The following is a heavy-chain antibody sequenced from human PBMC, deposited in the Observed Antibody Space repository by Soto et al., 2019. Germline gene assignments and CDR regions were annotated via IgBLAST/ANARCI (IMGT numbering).Heavy chain of an antibody. CDR1: GGTFSRYA. Sequence: QVQLVQSGAEVKKPGSSVKVSCKASGGTFSRYAISWVRQAPGQGPEWMGGIIPIFGTTNYAQKFQGRVTITADESTSTAYMEVSSLRANGTAVYYCARFARDSGDFDSWGQGTLVSVSS. J-gene: IGHJ4*02. D-gene: IGHD6-19*01. CDR3: ARFARDSGDFDS. V-gene: IGHV1-69*01. CDR2: IIPIFGTT.